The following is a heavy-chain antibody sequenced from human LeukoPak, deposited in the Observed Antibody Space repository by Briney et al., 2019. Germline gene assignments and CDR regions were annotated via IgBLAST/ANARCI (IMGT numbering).Heavy chain of an antibody. D-gene: IGHD5-18*01. CDR1: GFTFSDYY. CDR3: ARGAGYSYGRFFDS. CDR2: ISNSGITI. V-gene: IGHV3-11*04. J-gene: IGHJ4*02. Sequence: GGSLRLSCAASGFTFSDYYMCWMRQAPGKGLEWVSYISNSGITIHYADSVRGRFTISRDNAKRSLYLQMNSLGAEDTAAYYCARGAGYSYGRFFDSWGQGTLVTVSS.